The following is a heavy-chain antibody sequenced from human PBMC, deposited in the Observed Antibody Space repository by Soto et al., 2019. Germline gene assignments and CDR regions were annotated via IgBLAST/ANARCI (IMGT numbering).Heavy chain of an antibody. V-gene: IGHV2-26*01. Sequence: QVTLKESGPALVKPTEALTLTCTVSGFSLTTGKMGVSWIRQPPGRALEWLAHIFSDNERSYSTSLQGRLTISKDTSGSQVVLSMTNVAPVDTDTYYCTRMKVDSDPFYYAMDVWGQGAKVTVSS. J-gene: IGHJ6*02. CDR2: IFSDNER. CDR1: GFSLTTGKMG. CDR3: TRMKVDSDPFYYAMDV. D-gene: IGHD3-9*01.